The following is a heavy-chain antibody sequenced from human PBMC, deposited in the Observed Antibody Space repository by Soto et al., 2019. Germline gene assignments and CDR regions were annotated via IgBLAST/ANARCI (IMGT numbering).Heavy chain of an antibody. CDR3: VKDIEPGGAAY. CDR1: GFTSDDHG. Sequence: GGSLRLSCAASGFTSDDHGMHWVRQAPGKGLEWVSGLIWNNGNTGYADSVKGRFTISRDNAKNSLYLQMNSLRVEDTAFYYCVKDIEPGGAAYWGQGTLVTVSS. J-gene: IGHJ4*02. CDR2: LIWNNGNT. V-gene: IGHV3-9*02. D-gene: IGHD3-16*01.